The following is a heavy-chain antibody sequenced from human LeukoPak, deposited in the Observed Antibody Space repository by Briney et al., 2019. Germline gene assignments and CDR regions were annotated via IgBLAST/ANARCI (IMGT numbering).Heavy chain of an antibody. V-gene: IGHV4-39*07. CDR2: IYYSGST. CDR3: AAVTTSYYMDV. Sequence: SETLSLTCTVSGGSISSSSYYWGWIRQPPGKGLEWIGSIYYSGSTYYNPSLKSRVTISVDTSKNQFSLKLSSVTAADTAVYYCAAVTTSYYMDVWGKGTTVTVSS. CDR1: GGSISSSSYY. D-gene: IGHD4-17*01. J-gene: IGHJ6*03.